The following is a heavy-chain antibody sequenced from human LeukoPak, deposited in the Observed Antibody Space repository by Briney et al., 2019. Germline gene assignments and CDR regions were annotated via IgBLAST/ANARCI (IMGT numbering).Heavy chain of an antibody. Sequence: GGSLRLSCAACGFTFSSYDMHWVRQATGKGLEWVSAIGTAGYTYYPGSVKGRFTSSRDNAKNSLFLQMNSLRAEDTAVYYCARVLRYCSGGNCYSGGLGYMDVWGKGTTVTISS. V-gene: IGHV3-13*01. CDR1: GFTFSSYD. CDR3: ARVLRYCSGGNCYSGGLGYMDV. CDR2: IGTAGYT. D-gene: IGHD2-15*01. J-gene: IGHJ6*03.